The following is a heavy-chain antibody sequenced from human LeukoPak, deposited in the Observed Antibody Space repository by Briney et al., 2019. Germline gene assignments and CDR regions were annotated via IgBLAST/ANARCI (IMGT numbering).Heavy chain of an antibody. CDR1: GFTFSSYA. V-gene: IGHV3-30*04. CDR2: ISYAGSNT. J-gene: IGHJ4*02. D-gene: IGHD6-13*01. Sequence: GGSLRLFCAASGFTFSSYAMHWVRQTPGKGLEWVAAISYAGSNTHYADSVKGRFTISRDNSKNTMFLQMSSLRAEDTALYYCARDHLYRGSSWYDYWGQGTLVTVSS. CDR3: ARDHLYRGSSWYDY.